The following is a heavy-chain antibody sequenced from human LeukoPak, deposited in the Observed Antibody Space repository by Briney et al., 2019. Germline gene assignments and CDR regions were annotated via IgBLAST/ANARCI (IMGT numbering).Heavy chain of an antibody. CDR1: GYSISSSSYY. Sequence: PSETLSLTCTVSGYSISSSSYYWGWIRQPPGKGLEWIGSIYYSGSTYYNPSLKSRVTISVDTSKNQFSLKLSSVTAADTAVYYCARVFRRYYYYYMDVWGKGTTVTVSS. CDR2: IYYSGST. J-gene: IGHJ6*03. V-gene: IGHV4-39*07. CDR3: ARVFRRYYYYYMDV. D-gene: IGHD2-21*01.